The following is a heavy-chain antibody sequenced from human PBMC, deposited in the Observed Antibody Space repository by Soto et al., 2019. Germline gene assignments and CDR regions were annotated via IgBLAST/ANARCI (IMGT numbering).Heavy chain of an antibody. Sequence: PGESLKISCKGSGYSFTSYCIGWVRQMPVKGLEWMGIIYPCDSDTRYSPSFQGQVTISADKSLSTAYLQWSSLKASDTAMYYCATQSALRYYYGMEVWGQGTTVTVSS. J-gene: IGHJ6*01. CDR2: IYPCDSDT. CDR1: GYSFTSYC. V-gene: IGHV5-51*01. CDR3: ATQSALRYYYGMEV.